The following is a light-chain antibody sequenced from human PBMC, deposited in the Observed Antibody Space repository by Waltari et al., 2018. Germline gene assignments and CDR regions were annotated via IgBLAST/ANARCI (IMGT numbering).Light chain of an antibody. Sequence: DIVMTQSPDSLAVSLGERATINCESSPRVLYSSNNKNYLALYQQKPGQPPKLLIYWASTRESGVPDRFSGSGSGTDFTLTISSLQAEDVAVYYCQQYYSTPRTFGQGTKVEIK. CDR3: QQYYSTPRT. V-gene: IGKV4-1*01. CDR2: WAS. J-gene: IGKJ1*01. CDR1: PRVLYSSNNKNY.